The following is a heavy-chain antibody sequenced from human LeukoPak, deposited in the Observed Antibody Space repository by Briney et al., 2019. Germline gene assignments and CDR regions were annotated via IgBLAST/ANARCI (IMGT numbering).Heavy chain of an antibody. D-gene: IGHD3-10*01. CDR1: GGSISSSSYY. CDR3: ARDGDYYGSGSRLFDP. Sequence: SETLSLTCTVSGGSISSSSYYWGWIRQPPGKGLEWIGSIYYSGSTYYNPSLKSRVTISVDTSKNQFSLKLSSVTAADTAVYYCARDGDYYGSGSRLFDPWGQGTPVTVSS. V-gene: IGHV4-39*07. J-gene: IGHJ5*02. CDR2: IYYSGST.